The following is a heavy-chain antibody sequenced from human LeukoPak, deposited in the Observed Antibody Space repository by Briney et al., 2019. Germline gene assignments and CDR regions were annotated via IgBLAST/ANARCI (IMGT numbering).Heavy chain of an antibody. CDR2: IHPNSGVT. V-gene: IGHV1-2*02. D-gene: IGHD6-13*01. CDR3: ARAERAAAGTGIDY. Sequence: ASVKVSCKASGYTFTGYYMHWVRQAPGQGLEWMGWIHPNSGVTDYAQKFQGRVTMTRDTSISTAYMELSRLRSDDTAVYYCARAERAAAGTGIDYWGQGTLVTVSS. CDR1: GYTFTGYY. J-gene: IGHJ4*02.